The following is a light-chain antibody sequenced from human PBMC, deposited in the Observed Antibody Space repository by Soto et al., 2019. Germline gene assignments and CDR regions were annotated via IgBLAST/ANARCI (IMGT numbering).Light chain of an antibody. CDR2: LGS. Sequence: DIVMTQSPLSLPFTPGEPASISCRSRLSLLHSNVTNYLHWYLQKPGLSPQLVIYLGSNRASGVPDRFSGSGSGTDFTLKIGRVEAEDVGVYYCMQALQTPTTFGQGTKVDIK. J-gene: IGKJ1*01. V-gene: IGKV2-28*01. CDR3: MQALQTPTT. CDR1: LSLLHSNVTNY.